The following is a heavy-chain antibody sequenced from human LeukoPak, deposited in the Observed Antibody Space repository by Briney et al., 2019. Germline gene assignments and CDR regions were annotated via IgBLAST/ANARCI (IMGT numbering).Heavy chain of an antibody. CDR3: TTEGITASY. V-gene: IGHV3-15*01. D-gene: IGHD5-18*01. CDR1: GFTFSSYG. CDR2: IKGKTDGGTT. J-gene: IGHJ4*02. Sequence: GGSLRLSCAASGFTFSSYGMHWVRQAPGKGLEWVGRIKGKTDGGTTDYAAPVKGRFTISRDDSKNTLYLQMNSLKTEDTAVYYCTTEGITASYWGQGTLVTVSS.